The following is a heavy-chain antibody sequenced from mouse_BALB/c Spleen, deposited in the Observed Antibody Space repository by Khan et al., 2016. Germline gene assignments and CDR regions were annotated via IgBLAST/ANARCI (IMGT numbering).Heavy chain of an antibody. Sequence: EVELVESGGGLVQPGGSRKLSCAASGFTFSSFGMHWVRQAPEKGLEWVAYISSGSSTIYYADTVKGRFTISRDNPKNTLFLQMTSLRSEDTAMYYCARYGYDRSYFDYWGQGTTLTVSS. CDR2: ISSGSSTI. V-gene: IGHV5-17*02. CDR3: ARYGYDRSYFDY. D-gene: IGHD2-2*01. J-gene: IGHJ2*01. CDR1: GFTFSSFG.